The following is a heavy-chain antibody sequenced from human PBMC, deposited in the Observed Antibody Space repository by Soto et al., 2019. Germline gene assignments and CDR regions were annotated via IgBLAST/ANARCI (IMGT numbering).Heavy chain of an antibody. CDR1: GGSINTFY. Sequence: PSETLSLTCTVSGGSINTFYWSWVRQPAGKGLEWIGRIFSSGSTSFNPSLGSRVAMSVDTSKNHFSLSLSSVTAADMAVYYCAREGSYSAYNFAHGIQLWSFDFWGQGALVTV. CDR3: AREGSYSAYNFAHGIQLWSFDF. V-gene: IGHV4-4*07. CDR2: IFSSGST. D-gene: IGHD5-12*01. J-gene: IGHJ4*02.